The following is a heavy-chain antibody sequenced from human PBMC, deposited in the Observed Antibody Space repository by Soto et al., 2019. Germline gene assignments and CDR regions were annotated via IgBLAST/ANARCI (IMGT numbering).Heavy chain of an antibody. V-gene: IGHV1-3*01. D-gene: IGHD4-17*01. Sequence: QVQLVQSGAEVKKPGASVKVSCKASGYTFTSYAMHWVRQAPGQRLEWMGWINAGNGNTKYSRKFQGRVTITRDTSASTAYMELSSLRSEDTAVYYCARGSPYGGPLNWFDPWGQGTLVTVSS. CDR3: ARGSPYGGPLNWFDP. CDR1: GYTFTSYA. CDR2: INAGNGNT. J-gene: IGHJ5*02.